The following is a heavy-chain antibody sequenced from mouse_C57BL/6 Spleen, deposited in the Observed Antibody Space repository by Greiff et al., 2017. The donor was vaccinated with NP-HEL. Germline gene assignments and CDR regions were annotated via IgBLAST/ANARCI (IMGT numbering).Heavy chain of an antibody. V-gene: IGHV14-4*01. CDR3: TLIYYGHDEAMDY. CDR2: IDPENGDT. D-gene: IGHD2-2*01. J-gene: IGHJ4*01. Sequence: VQLQQSGAELVRPGASVKLSCTASGFNIKDDYMHWVKQRPEQGLEWIGWIDPENGDTEYASKFQGKATITADTSSNTAYLQLSSLTSEDTAVYYCTLIYYGHDEAMDYWGQGTSVTVSS. CDR1: GFNIKDDY.